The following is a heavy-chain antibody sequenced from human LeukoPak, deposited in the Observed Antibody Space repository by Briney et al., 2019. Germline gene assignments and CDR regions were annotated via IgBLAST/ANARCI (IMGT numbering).Heavy chain of an antibody. J-gene: IGHJ4*02. D-gene: IGHD3-16*01. Sequence: PGGSLRLSCAASGFIFEDYAMHWVRQTPGKGLEWISGINWNSADIAYADSVKGRFTISRDNAKKSLYLQMNSLRAEDTAVYYCARIRGGLGIPQCTTDYWGQGTLVTVSS. CDR2: INWNSADI. CDR3: ARIRGGLGIPQCTTDY. V-gene: IGHV3-9*01. CDR1: GFIFEDYA.